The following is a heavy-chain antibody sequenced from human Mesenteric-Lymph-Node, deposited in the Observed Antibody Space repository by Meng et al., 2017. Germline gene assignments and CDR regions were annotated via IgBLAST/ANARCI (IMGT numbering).Heavy chain of an antibody. V-gene: IGHV4-38-2*02. J-gene: IGHJ4*02. D-gene: IGHD6-13*01. CDR1: GYSFSSGFY. CDR3: ARGSFRESSTWYYFDY. Sequence: SETLSLTCTVSGYSFSSGFYWGWIRQPPGKGLEWIGSIYYTGTTYYNPSLKSRVTTSLDTSRNQFSLKMSSVTAADTAMYYCARGSFRESSTWYYFDYWGQGTLVTVSS. CDR2: IYYTGTT.